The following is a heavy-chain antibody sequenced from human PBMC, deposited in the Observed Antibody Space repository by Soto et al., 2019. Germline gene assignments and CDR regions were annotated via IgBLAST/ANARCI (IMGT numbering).Heavy chain of an antibody. Sequence: SSFRVSFNGCGYTFTSYCIIWVRQAPGQGLEWMGWISAYNGSTNYAQKLQGRVTMTTYTSTSTAYMELRSLRSDDTAVYYCARSGHYYGMDVWGQGTTVTVSS. J-gene: IGHJ6*02. V-gene: IGHV1-18*04. CDR1: GYTFTSYC. CDR2: ISAYNGST. CDR3: ARSGHYYGMDV.